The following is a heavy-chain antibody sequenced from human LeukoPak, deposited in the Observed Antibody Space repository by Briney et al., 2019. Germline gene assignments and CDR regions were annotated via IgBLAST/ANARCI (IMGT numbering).Heavy chain of an antibody. CDR3: ARGTYYYDSSGYPLFDY. CDR1: GFTFSSYW. D-gene: IGHD3-22*01. CDR2: INSDGSST. Sequence: GGSLRLSCAASGFTFSSYWMHCVRQAPGKGLVWVSRINSDGSSTSYADSVKGRFTISRDNAKNTLYLQMNSVRAEDTAVYYCARGTYYYDSSGYPLFDYWGQGTLVTVSS. J-gene: IGHJ4*02. V-gene: IGHV3-74*01.